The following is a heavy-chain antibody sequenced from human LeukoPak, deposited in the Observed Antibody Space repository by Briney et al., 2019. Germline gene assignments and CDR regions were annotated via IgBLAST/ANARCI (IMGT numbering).Heavy chain of an antibody. CDR1: GGSISSGSYY. J-gene: IGHJ5*02. V-gene: IGHV4-61*02. CDR3: ARDNSVRDEAWWFNP. Sequence: SETLSLTCTVSGGSISSGSYYWSWIRQPAGKGLEWIGRIFTSGSTKYNPSLKSRVTISVDTSKNQFSLKLSSVTAADTAVYYCARDNSVRDEAWWFNPWGQGTLVTVSS. CDR2: IFTSGST. D-gene: IGHD5-24*01.